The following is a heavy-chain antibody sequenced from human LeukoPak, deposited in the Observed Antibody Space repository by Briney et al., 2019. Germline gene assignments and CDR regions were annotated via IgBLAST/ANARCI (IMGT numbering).Heavy chain of an antibody. Sequence: SETLSLTCTVSGGSISSYYWSWIRQPPGKGLEWIGDINYSGSTNYNPSLKSRVTISVDTSKNQFSLILSSVTAADTAVYYCARDSGPSGSYFYYYYMDVWGKGTTVTISS. V-gene: IGHV4-59*01. CDR1: GGSISSYY. CDR3: ARDSGPSGSYFYYYYMDV. J-gene: IGHJ6*03. D-gene: IGHD1-26*01. CDR2: INYSGST.